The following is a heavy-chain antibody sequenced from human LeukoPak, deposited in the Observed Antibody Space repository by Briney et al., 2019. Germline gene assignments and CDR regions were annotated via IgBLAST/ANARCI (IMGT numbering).Heavy chain of an antibody. CDR3: ARDSPVTGFDP. V-gene: IGHV4-31*11. Sequence: SETLSLTCAVSGASISSGDYSWNWMRQPPGKGLEWIGYIYYSGSTYYNPSLKSRVTISVDTSKNQFSLKLSSVTAADTAVYYCARDSPVTGFDPWGQGTLVTVSS. CDR1: GASISSGDYS. J-gene: IGHJ5*02. D-gene: IGHD2-21*02. CDR2: IYYSGST.